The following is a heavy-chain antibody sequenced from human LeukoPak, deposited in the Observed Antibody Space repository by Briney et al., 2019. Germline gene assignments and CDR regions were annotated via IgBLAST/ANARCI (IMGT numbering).Heavy chain of an antibody. CDR1: GDSISSGGCY. CDR2: IYYSGST. Sequence: SETLSLTCTVSGDSISSGGCYWSWIRQHPGKGLEWIGYIYYSGSTNYNPSLKSRVTISVDTSKNQFSLKLRSVTAADTAVYYCAGAGYYDSSGLPLHAFDIWGQGTMVTVSS. J-gene: IGHJ3*02. D-gene: IGHD3-22*01. CDR3: AGAGYYDSSGLPLHAFDI. V-gene: IGHV4-61*08.